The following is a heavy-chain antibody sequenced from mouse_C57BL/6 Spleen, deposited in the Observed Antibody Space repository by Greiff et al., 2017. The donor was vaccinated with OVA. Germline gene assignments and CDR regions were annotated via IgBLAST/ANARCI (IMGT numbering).Heavy chain of an antibody. J-gene: IGHJ4*01. CDR2: IDPSDSYT. CDR1: GYTFTSYW. V-gene: IGHV1-50*01. Sequence: QVQLQQPGAELVKPGASVKLSCKASGYTFTSYWMQWVKQRPGQGLEWIGEIDPSDSYTNYNQKFKGKATLTVDTSSSTAYMQLSSLTSEDSAVYYCAIMITTKDYYAMDYWGQGTSVTVSS. CDR3: AIMITTKDYYAMDY. D-gene: IGHD2-4*01.